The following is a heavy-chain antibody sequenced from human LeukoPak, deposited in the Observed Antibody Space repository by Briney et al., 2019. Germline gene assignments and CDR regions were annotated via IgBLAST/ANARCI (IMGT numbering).Heavy chain of an antibody. CDR2: ISSSSSYI. Sequence: GGSLRLSCAASGFTFSSYSMNWVRQAPGKGLEWVSSISSSSSYIYYADSVMGRFTISRDNAKNSLYLQMNSLRAEDTAVYYCARVRGSNIFDYWGQGTLVTVSS. D-gene: IGHD2/OR15-2a*01. CDR1: GFTFSSYS. CDR3: ARVRGSNIFDY. J-gene: IGHJ4*02. V-gene: IGHV3-21*01.